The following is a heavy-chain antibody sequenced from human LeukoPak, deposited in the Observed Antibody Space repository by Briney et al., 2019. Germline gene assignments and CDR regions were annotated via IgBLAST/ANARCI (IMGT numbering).Heavy chain of an antibody. Sequence: ASVKVSCKASGYTFTGYYMHWVRQAPGQGLEWMGWINPNSGGTNYAQKFQGRVTMTRDTSISTAYMELSRLRSDDTAVYYCARAPLDGDVGDYWGQGTLVTVSS. V-gene: IGHV1-2*02. CDR2: INPNSGGT. J-gene: IGHJ4*02. D-gene: IGHD4-17*01. CDR3: ARAPLDGDVGDY. CDR1: GYTFTGYY.